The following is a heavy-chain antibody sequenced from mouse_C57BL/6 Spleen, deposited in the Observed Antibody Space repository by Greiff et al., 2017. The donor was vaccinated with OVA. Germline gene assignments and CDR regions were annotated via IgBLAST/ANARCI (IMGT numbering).Heavy chain of an antibody. Sequence: QVHVKQPGAELVKPGASVKLSCKASGYTFTRYWMHWVKQRPGQGLEWIGMIHPNSGSTNYNEKFKSKATLTVDKSSSTTYMKLSSLTSEDSAVXYCARHYDDSWFADWGQGTLVTVSA. D-gene: IGHD2-13*01. CDR1: GYTFTRYW. V-gene: IGHV1-64*01. CDR2: IHPNSGST. CDR3: ARHYDDSWFAD. J-gene: IGHJ3*01.